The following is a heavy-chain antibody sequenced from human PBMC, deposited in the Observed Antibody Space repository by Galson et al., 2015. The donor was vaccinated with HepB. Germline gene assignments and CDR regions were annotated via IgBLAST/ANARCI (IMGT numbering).Heavy chain of an antibody. J-gene: IGHJ4*02. CDR2: ISAYNGNT. CDR1: GYTFTSYG. CDR3: ARVLGGYCSSTSCYTGWYYFDY. V-gene: IGHV1-18*01. D-gene: IGHD2-2*02. Sequence: SVKVSCKASGYTFTSYGISWVRQAPGQGLEWMGWISAYNGNTNYAQKLQGRVTMTTDTSTSTAYMELRSLRSDDTAVYYCARVLGGYCSSTSCYTGWYYFDYWGQGTLVTVSS.